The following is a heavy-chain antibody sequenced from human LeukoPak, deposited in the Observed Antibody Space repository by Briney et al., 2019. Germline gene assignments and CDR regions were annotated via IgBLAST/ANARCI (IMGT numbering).Heavy chain of an antibody. CDR2: ISYDGSNE. CDR1: GFTFSTYN. D-gene: IGHD2-21*01. CDR3: AKEFNRGLPDY. Sequence: GGSLRLSCAASGFTFSTYNMNWVRQAPGKGLEWVAVISYDGSNEYYADSVKGRFTISRDNSKNTLYLQMSSLGAEDTAVYYCAKEFNRGLPDYWGQGTLVTVPS. J-gene: IGHJ4*02. V-gene: IGHV3-30*18.